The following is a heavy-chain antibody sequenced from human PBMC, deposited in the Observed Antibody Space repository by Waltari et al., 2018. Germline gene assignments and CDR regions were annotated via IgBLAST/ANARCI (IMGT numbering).Heavy chain of an antibody. CDR1: GGSIRSSSYS. V-gene: IGHV4-39*07. D-gene: IGHD1-26*01. J-gene: IGHJ4*02. CDR2: IDYSGST. Sequence: QLQLQESGPGLVKPSETLSLTCTVSGGSIRSSSYSWGWSRQPPGKGLEGIGSIDYSGSTYYHPSLKSRVTISVDTSKNQFSLKLSSVTAADTAVYYCARVGATTYFDYWGQGTLVTVSS. CDR3: ARVGATTYFDY.